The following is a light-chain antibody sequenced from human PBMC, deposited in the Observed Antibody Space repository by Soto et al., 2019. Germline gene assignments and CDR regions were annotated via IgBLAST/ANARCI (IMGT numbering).Light chain of an antibody. CDR3: TSPTPGSLYV. CDR1: SSDVGNYNY. Sequence: QSVLTQPASMSRSPGQSITISCTGTSSDVGNYNYVSWYQQYPGRVPKLLIYMVSNRPSGVSNRFSGSKSGNTASLTISGLQAEDEADYFCTSPTPGSLYVFGTGTKLTVL. CDR2: MVS. V-gene: IGLV2-14*01. J-gene: IGLJ1*01.